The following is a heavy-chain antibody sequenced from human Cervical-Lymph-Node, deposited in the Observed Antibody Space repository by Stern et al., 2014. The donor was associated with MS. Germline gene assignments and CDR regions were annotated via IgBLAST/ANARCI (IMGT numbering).Heavy chain of an antibody. CDR3: ATDVATGRHPTHYSHYGMDV. CDR2: FDPEVGET. D-gene: IGHD1-26*01. Sequence: VQLVESGAEVKKPGASVKVSCKVSGYILSEISMHWVRQAPGKGLEWRGGFDPEVGETIYAQKLQGRVTMTEDTPKDTAYLELSSLRSDDTAVYYCATDVATGRHPTHYSHYGMDVWGQGTTVTVSS. CDR1: GYILSEIS. J-gene: IGHJ6*02. V-gene: IGHV1-24*01.